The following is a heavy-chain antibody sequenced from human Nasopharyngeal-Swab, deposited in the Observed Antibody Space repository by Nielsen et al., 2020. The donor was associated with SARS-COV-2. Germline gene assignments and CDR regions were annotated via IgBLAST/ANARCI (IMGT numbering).Heavy chain of an antibody. CDR1: GYTFTDYD. CDR3: ARLFHYYDSSGYLY. D-gene: IGHD3-22*01. CDR2: MNPSSGNT. J-gene: IGHJ4*02. Sequence: ASVKVSCKASGYTFTDYDVNWVRQATGQGLEWMGWMNPSSGNTVYAQKFQGRVTMTRNTSISTAYMELSGLRSDDTAVYYCARLFHYYDSSGYLYWGQGTQVTVSS. V-gene: IGHV1-8*01.